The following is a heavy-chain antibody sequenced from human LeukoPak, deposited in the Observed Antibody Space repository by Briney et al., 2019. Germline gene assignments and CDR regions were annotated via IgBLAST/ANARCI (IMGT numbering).Heavy chain of an antibody. CDR3: ARDKQNYD. J-gene: IGHJ4*02. CDR2: IGSSSSTI. Sequence: PGGSLRLSCAASGFTFSSYGMNWVRQAPGKGLEWVSYIGSSSSTIYYADSVKGRFTISRDNAKNSLYLQMNSLRAEDTAIYYCARDKQNYDWGQGTLVTVSS. V-gene: IGHV3-48*04. D-gene: IGHD1-7*01. CDR1: GFTFSSYG.